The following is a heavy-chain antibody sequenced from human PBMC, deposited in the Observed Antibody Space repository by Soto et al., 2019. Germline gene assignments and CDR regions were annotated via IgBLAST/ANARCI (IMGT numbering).Heavy chain of an antibody. D-gene: IGHD3-3*01. J-gene: IGHJ6*02. CDR3: ASWSAYYDFWSGSPYGMDV. CDR1: GYTFTSYY. Sequence: SGYTFTSYYMHWVRQAPGQGLEWMGIINPSGGSTSYAQKFQGRVTMTRDTSTSTVYMELSSLRSEDTAVYYCASWSAYYDFWSGSPYGMDVWGQGTTVTVSS. CDR2: INPSGGST. V-gene: IGHV1-46*01.